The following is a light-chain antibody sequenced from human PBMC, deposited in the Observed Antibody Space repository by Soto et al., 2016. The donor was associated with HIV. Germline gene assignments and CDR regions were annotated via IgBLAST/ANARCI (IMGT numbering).Light chain of an antibody. CDR2: RDI. CDR1: ALPKQY. Sequence: SYELTQPPSVSVSPGQTARIPCSGDALPKQYASWYQQKPGQAPVLVIYRDIERPSGIPERFSGSNSGTTVTLTISGVQAEDDADYYCQSADSSGTYRVFGGGTKLTVL. CDR3: QSADSSGTYRV. J-gene: IGLJ3*02. V-gene: IGLV3-25*03.